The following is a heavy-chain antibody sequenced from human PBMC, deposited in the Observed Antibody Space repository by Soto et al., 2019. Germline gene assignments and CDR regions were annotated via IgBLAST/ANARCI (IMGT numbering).Heavy chain of an antibody. J-gene: IGHJ4*02. CDR1: GGSISSGGYY. V-gene: IGHV4-31*03. Sequence: SETLSLTCTVSGGSISSGGYYWSWIRQHPGKGLEWIGYIYYSGSTYYNPSLKSRVTISVDTSKNQFSLKLSSVTAADTAVYYCARTTIVVVTATYVDYWGQGTLVTVSS. CDR3: ARTTIVVVTATYVDY. D-gene: IGHD2-21*02. CDR2: IYYSGST.